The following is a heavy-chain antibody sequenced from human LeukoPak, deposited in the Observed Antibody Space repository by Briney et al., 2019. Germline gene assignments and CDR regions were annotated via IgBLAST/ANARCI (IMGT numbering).Heavy chain of an antibody. CDR2: INHSGST. J-gene: IGHJ6*02. D-gene: IGHD1-26*01. CDR3: ARDRMVGATPYYYYGMDV. Sequence: SSETLSLTCAVYGGSFSGYYWSWIRQPPGKGLEWIGEINHSGSTNYNPSLKSRVTISVDTSKNQFTLKLSSVTAADTAVYYCARDRMVGATPYYYYGMDVWGQGTTVTVSS. V-gene: IGHV4-34*01. CDR1: GGSFSGYY.